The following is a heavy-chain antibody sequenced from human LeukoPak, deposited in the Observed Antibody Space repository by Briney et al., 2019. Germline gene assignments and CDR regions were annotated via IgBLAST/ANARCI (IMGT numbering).Heavy chain of an antibody. D-gene: IGHD3-22*01. CDR3: ARDLSFYYDSSGPRGAFDM. CDR1: GGSISNYY. J-gene: IGHJ3*02. Sequence: PSETLSLTCTVSGGSISNYYWSWIRQPPGKGLEWIGNIYHSGSTYYNPSLKSRVTMSVDRSKNQFSLNLSSVTAADTAVYYCARDLSFYYDSSGPRGAFDMWGQGTMVTVSS. CDR2: IYHSGST. V-gene: IGHV4-59*12.